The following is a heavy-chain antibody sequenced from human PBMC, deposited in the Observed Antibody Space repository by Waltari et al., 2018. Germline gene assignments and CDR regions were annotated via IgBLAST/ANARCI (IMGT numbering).Heavy chain of an antibody. Sequence: QVQLQESGPGLVKPSGTLSLTCTVSGDSISNNFFWSWVRQSPGKGLEWIGQVHQGGRSNYNPSLESRVTVSMDTSKNQFSLKMTSVTAADTAIYYCASDRGRGLYLDSWGQGTLVTVSP. CDR1: GDSISNNFF. CDR3: ASDRGRGLYLDS. V-gene: IGHV4-4*02. CDR2: VHQGGRS. J-gene: IGHJ4*02. D-gene: IGHD2-15*01.